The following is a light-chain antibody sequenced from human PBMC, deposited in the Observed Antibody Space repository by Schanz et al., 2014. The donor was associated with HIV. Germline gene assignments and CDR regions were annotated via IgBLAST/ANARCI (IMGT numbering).Light chain of an antibody. J-gene: IGLJ3*02. CDR1: SSDVGGYNY. V-gene: IGLV2-8*01. CDR2: EVS. Sequence: QSAPTQPASVSGSPRQSVTISCTGTSSDVGGYNYVSWYQQHPGKAPKLMIYEVSKRPSGVPGRFSGSKSGTSASLAISGLQSEDEAEYYCAAWDDSLNGRVFGGGTKLTVL. CDR3: AAWDDSLNGRV.